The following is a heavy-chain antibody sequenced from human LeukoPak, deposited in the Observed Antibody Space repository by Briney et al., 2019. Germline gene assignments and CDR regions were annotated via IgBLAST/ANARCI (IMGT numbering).Heavy chain of an antibody. Sequence: GSLRLSCAASGFTFNSFAMSWVRQAPGKGLKWVANIKQDGSEKYYVDSVKGRFTISRDNAKNSLYLQMNSLRAEDTAAYYCAREETTVTDDAFDIWGQGTMVTVSS. CDR1: GFTFNSFA. J-gene: IGHJ3*02. CDR3: AREETTVTDDAFDI. CDR2: IKQDGSEK. V-gene: IGHV3-7*01. D-gene: IGHD4-17*01.